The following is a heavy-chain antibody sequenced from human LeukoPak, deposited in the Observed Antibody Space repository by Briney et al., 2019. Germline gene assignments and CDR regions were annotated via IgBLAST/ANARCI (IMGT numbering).Heavy chain of an antibody. CDR2: ISAGGGSP. D-gene: IGHD6-13*01. CDR1: GFTFSSYA. V-gene: IGHV3-23*01. J-gene: IGHJ5*02. Sequence: GGSLRLSCAASGFTFSSYAMSWVRQAPGKGREGVSAISAGGGSPYYADSVKGRFSISRDNSKNTLYLQMNSLRAEDTAVYYCAKDGGIAVAGGWFDPWGQGTLVTVSS. CDR3: AKDGGIAVAGGWFDP.